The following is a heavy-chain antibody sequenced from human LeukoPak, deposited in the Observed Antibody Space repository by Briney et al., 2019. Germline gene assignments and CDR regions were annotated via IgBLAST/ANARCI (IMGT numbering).Heavy chain of an antibody. J-gene: IGHJ3*02. V-gene: IGHV3-30-3*01. CDR1: GFTFSSYA. D-gene: IGHD3-22*01. Sequence: GGSLRLSCAASGFTFSSYAMPWVRQAPGKGLEWVAVISYDGSNKYYADSVKGRFTISRDNSKNTLYLQMNSLRAEDTAVYYCARDDSSGYYYDAFDIWGQGTMVTVSS. CDR3: ARDDSSGYYYDAFDI. CDR2: ISYDGSNK.